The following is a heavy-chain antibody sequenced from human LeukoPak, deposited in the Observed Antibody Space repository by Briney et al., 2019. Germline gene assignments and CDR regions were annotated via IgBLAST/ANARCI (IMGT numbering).Heavy chain of an antibody. CDR2: IIPILGIA. V-gene: IGHV1-69*04. CDR1: GGIFSSYA. J-gene: IGHJ4*02. Sequence: SVKVSCKASGGIFSSYAISWVRQAPGQGLEWMGRIIPILGIANYAQRFQGRVTITADKSTSTAYMDLSSLRSEDTAVYYCARDLPPYYFDYWGQGTLVTVSS. CDR3: ARDLPPYYFDY.